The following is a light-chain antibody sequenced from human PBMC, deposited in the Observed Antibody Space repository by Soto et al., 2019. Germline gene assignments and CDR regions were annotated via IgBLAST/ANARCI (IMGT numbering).Light chain of an antibody. CDR3: QQYSANPWT. Sequence: DIQMTQSPSTLSASVGDRFTITFRASQSIRSWLAWYQQKPGRAPRLLIYDASTLESGVPSRFSGTASGTEFTLTIASLQPDDFATYYCQQYSANPWTFGQGTKVDIK. V-gene: IGKV1-5*01. J-gene: IGKJ1*01. CDR2: DAS. CDR1: QSIRSW.